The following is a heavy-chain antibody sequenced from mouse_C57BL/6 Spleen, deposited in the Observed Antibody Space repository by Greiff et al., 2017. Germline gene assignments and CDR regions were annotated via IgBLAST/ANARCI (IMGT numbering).Heavy chain of an antibody. CDR1: GFTFSDYG. V-gene: IGHV5-17*01. J-gene: IGHJ1*03. CDR2: ISSGSSTI. CDR3: AREYYGSSFYWYFDV. Sequence: EVKLVESGGGLVKPGGSLTLSCAASGFTFSDYGMHWVRQAPEKGLEWVAYISSGSSTIYYADTVKGRFTISRDNAKNTLFLQMTSLRSEDTAMYYCAREYYGSSFYWYFDVWGTGTTVTVSS. D-gene: IGHD1-1*01.